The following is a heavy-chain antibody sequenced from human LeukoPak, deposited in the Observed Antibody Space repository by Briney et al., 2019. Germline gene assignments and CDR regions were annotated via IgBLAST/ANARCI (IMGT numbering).Heavy chain of an antibody. CDR1: GYTFTGYY. D-gene: IGHD3-22*01. CDR2: INPNSGGT. V-gene: IGHV1-2*02. J-gene: IGHJ4*02. Sequence: ASVKVSCKASGYTFTGYYMHWVRQAPGQGLEWMGWINPNSGGTNYAQKFQGRVTMTRDTSISTAYMELSRLRSDDTAVYYCARATHSSGYYYFFDCWGQGTLVTVSS. CDR3: ARATHSSGYYYFFDC.